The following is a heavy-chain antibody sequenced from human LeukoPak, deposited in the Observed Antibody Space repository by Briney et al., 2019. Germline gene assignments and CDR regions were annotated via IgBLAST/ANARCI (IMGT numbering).Heavy chain of an antibody. CDR2: INHSGST. CDR3: ARRGTRRSPQYVWGSYRQESFDY. D-gene: IGHD3-16*02. J-gene: IGHJ4*02. V-gene: IGHV4-34*01. Sequence: SETLSLTCAVYGGSFSGYYWSWIRQPPGKGLEWIGEINHSGSTNYNPSLKSRVTISVDTSKNQFSLKLSSVTAADTAVYYCARRGTRRSPQYVWGSYRQESFDYWGQGILVTVSS. CDR1: GGSFSGYY.